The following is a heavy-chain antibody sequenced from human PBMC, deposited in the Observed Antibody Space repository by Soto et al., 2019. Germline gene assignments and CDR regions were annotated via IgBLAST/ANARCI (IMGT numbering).Heavy chain of an antibody. Sequence: GGSLRLSCAASGFTFSSYSMNWVRQAPGKGLEWVSSISSSSSYIYYADSVKGRFTISRDNAKNSLYLQMNSLRAEDTAVYYCARGRYCSSTSCYGAYYYYYMDVWGKGTTVTVSS. V-gene: IGHV3-21*01. CDR2: ISSSSSYI. D-gene: IGHD2-2*01. CDR3: ARGRYCSSTSCYGAYYYYYMDV. J-gene: IGHJ6*03. CDR1: GFTFSSYS.